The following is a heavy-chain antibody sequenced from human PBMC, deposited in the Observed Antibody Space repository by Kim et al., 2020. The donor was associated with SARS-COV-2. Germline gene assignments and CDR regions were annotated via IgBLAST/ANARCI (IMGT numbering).Heavy chain of an antibody. J-gene: IGHJ5*02. CDR1: GGSFSGYY. Sequence: SETLSLTCAVYGGSFSGYYWSWIRQPPGKGLEWIGEINHSGSTNYNPSLKSRVTISVDTSKNQFSLKLSSVTAADTAVYYCARGTYYYGSGSYYTRYNWFDPWGQGTLVTVSS. CDR3: ARGTYYYGSGSYYTRYNWFDP. CDR2: INHSGST. D-gene: IGHD3-10*01. V-gene: IGHV4-34*01.